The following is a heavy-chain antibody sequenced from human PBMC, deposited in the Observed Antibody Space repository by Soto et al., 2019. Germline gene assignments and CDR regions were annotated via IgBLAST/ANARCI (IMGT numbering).Heavy chain of an antibody. CDR1: GGSISSSSYY. CDR3: ARLLLYGSGSRLYFDS. D-gene: IGHD3-10*01. J-gene: IGHJ4*02. CDR2: INYSGRT. Sequence: QLQLQESGPGLVKPSETLSLTCTVYGGSISSSSYYWAWIRQPPGKGLEWIGSINYSGRTYYNPSLKSRVTISVYTSKNQLSPKLSSVTAADTVVYYCARLLLYGSGSRLYFDSWCQGTLVTVSS. V-gene: IGHV4-39*01.